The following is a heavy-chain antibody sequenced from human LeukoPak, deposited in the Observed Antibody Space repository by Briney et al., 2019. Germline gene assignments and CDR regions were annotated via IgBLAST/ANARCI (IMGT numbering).Heavy chain of an antibody. V-gene: IGHV3-11*01. J-gene: IGHJ5*02. CDR2: ISHTGNSI. CDR3: ARARDSASGWFDP. Sequence: GGSLRLSCAASGFTFTDYYMSWIRQAPGKGPEWVSYISHTGNSIRYAGSVKGRFTISRDNAKNSVSLQMNSLRAEDTAVYYCARARDSASGWFDPWGQGTLVTVSS. CDR1: GFTFTDYY.